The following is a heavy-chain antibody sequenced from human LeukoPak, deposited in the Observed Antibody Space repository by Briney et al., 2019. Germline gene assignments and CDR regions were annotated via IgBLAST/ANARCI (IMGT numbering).Heavy chain of an antibody. CDR3: AKAYDTSGYFPFDY. CDR1: GFTFNSYA. J-gene: IGHJ4*02. V-gene: IGHV3-23*01. Sequence: GGPLRLSCAASGFTFNSYAMSWVRQAPGKELEWVSAISASGGSTYYADSVKGRFTISRDNSKNTLYLQMNSMRAEDTAVYYCAKAYDTSGYFPFDYWGRGTLVTVSS. CDR2: ISASGGST. D-gene: IGHD3-22*01.